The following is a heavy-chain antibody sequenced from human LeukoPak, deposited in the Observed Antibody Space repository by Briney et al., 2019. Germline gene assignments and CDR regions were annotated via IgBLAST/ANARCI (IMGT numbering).Heavy chain of an antibody. J-gene: IGHJ4*02. Sequence: GGSLRLSCAASGFTFSSYGMHWVRQAPGKGLEWVAVIWYDGSNKYYADSVKGRFTISRDNSKNTLYLQMNSLRAEGTAVYYCAKGEWELLIVEDPEKIDYWGQGTLVTVSS. CDR3: AKGEWELLIVEDPEKIDY. CDR2: IWYDGSNK. D-gene: IGHD1-26*01. V-gene: IGHV3-33*06. CDR1: GFTFSSYG.